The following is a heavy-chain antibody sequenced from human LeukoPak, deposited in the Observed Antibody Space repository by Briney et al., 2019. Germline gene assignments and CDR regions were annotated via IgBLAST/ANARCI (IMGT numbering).Heavy chain of an antibody. CDR2: IYHSGST. D-gene: IGHD2-2*02. J-gene: IGHJ4*02. CDR1: GGSISSGGYY. V-gene: IGHV4-30-2*01. CDR3: ARDRMEAAAIPEPFLFDY. Sequence: PSETLSLTCTVSGGSISSGGYYWSWIRQPPGKGLEWIGYIYHSGSTYYNPSLKSRVTISVDRSKNQFSLKLSSVTAADTAVYYCARDRMEAAAIPEPFLFDYWGQGTLVTVSS.